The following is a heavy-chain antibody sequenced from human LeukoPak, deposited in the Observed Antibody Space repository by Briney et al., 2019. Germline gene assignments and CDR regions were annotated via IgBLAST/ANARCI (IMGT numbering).Heavy chain of an antibody. CDR2: IYTSGST. CDR3: AREGESLYYDFWSGYSTNFDY. D-gene: IGHD3-3*01. J-gene: IGHJ4*02. Sequence: SETLSLTCTVSGGSISSYYWSWIRQPAGKGLEWIGRIYTSGSTNYNPSLKSRVTMSVDTSKNQFSLKLSSVTAADTAVYYCAREGESLYYDFWSGYSTNFDYWGQGTLVTVSS. V-gene: IGHV4-4*07. CDR1: GGSISSYY.